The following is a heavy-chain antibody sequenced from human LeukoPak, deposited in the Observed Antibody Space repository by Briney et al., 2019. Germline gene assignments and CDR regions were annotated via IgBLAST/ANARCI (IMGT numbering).Heavy chain of an antibody. CDR2: IYYDGST. CDR1: GASLARDMYH. D-gene: IGHD2-21*01. V-gene: IGHV4-39*02. Sequence: SETLSLTCTVSGASLARDMYHWGWVRQSPGKGLEWLGTIYYDGSTFYSPSFKSRVTISINASKKQLSLNLASVTAADTAVYYCARESKVFDGDGYYLDSWGQGTLVSVSS. CDR3: ARESKVFDGDGYYLDS. J-gene: IGHJ4*02.